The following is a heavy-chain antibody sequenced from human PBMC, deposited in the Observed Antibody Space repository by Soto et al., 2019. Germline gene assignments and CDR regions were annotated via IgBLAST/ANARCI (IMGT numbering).Heavy chain of an antibody. CDR1: GFTFSSYA. CDR3: AKVGGGHCYTHMDV. J-gene: IGHJ6*03. CDR2: ISGSGASA. V-gene: IGHV3-23*01. D-gene: IGHD2-21*02. Sequence: PGGSLRLSCAASGFTFSSYAMSWVRQAPGKGLEWVSAISGSGASAYYADSVKGRFTISRDNSKNTLYLQMNSLRAEDTAVYYCAKVGGGHCYTHMDVWGKGTTVTVSS.